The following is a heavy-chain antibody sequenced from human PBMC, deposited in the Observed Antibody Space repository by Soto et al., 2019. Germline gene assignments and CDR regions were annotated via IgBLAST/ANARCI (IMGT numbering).Heavy chain of an antibody. Sequence: SVKVSCKASGGTFSSYAISWVRQAPGQGLEWMGGIIPIFGTANYAQKFQGRVTITADESTSTAYMELSSLRSEDTAVYYCASQRPPYSSSWSLDYWGQGTLVTVS. D-gene: IGHD6-13*01. V-gene: IGHV1-69*13. CDR3: ASQRPPYSSSWSLDY. J-gene: IGHJ4*02. CDR1: GGTFSSYA. CDR2: IIPIFGTA.